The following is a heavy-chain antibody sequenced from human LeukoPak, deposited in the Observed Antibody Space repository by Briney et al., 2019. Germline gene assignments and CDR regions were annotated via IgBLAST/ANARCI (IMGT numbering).Heavy chain of an antibody. J-gene: IGHJ6*02. Sequence: ASVKVSCKASGYTFTSYGISWVLQAPGHGLEWMGWISAYNSNTNYAQKLQGRVTMTTDTSTSTAYMELRSLRSDDTAVYYCASVYYDILTGYPPYYYYGMDVWGQGTTVTVSS. CDR2: ISAYNSNT. CDR3: ASVYYDILTGYPPYYYYGMDV. CDR1: GYTFTSYG. D-gene: IGHD3-9*01. V-gene: IGHV1-18*01.